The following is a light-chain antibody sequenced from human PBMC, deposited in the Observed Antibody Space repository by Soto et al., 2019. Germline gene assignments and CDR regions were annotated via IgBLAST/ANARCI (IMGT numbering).Light chain of an antibody. CDR1: INDIGGYTY. V-gene: IGLV2-14*01. CDR3: SSWAGNFVL. Sequence: QCALTQPAYASGSPGQSITISCTLTINDIGGYTYVSWYQQRPGKAPQLVIYEVSDRPSGVSHRFSGSKSGNTASLTISGLQAEDEAEYYCSSWAGNFVLFGTGTKVTVL. J-gene: IGLJ1*01. CDR2: EVS.